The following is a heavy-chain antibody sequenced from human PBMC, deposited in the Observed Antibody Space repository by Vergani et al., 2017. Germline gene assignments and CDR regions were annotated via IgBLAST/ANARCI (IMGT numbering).Heavy chain of an antibody. D-gene: IGHD2-21*01. CDR3: ARDDCGGDCPPDD. CDR1: GFTFSSYG. J-gene: IGHJ4*02. CDR2: IWYDGSNK. Sequence: QVQLVESGGGVVQPGRSLRLSCAASGFTFSSYGMHWVRQAPGKGLEWVAVIWYDGSNKNYADSVKGRFTISRDNSKNTLYLQMNSLRAEDTAVYFCARDDCGGDCPPDDWGQGTLVTVSS. V-gene: IGHV3-33*01.